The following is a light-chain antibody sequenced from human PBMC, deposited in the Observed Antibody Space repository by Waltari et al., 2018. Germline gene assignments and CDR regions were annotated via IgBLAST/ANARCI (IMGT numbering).Light chain of an antibody. CDR2: DTS. Sequence: EIVLTQSPATVSLSPGERATLSCRASQSVSGYLAWYQQKPGQAPRPLLYDTSNRATGIPARFSGSVSGTDFTLTISRLEPEDCAVYYCQQRNNWPLTFGGGTKVEIK. CDR1: QSVSGY. J-gene: IGKJ4*01. V-gene: IGKV3-11*01. CDR3: QQRNNWPLT.